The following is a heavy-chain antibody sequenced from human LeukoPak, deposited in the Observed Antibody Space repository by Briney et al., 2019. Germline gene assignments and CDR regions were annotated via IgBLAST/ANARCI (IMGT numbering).Heavy chain of an antibody. CDR1: GFTFSNAY. CDR2: IKSKTDGGTT. D-gene: IGHD6-19*01. CDR3: TTCIVVPGFDY. J-gene: IGHJ4*02. Sequence: GGSLRLSCAASGFTFSNAYMSWVRQAPGKGLEWVGRIKSKTDGGTTDYAAPVKGRFTISRDDSKNTLYLQMNSLRTEDTAVYYCTTCIVVPGFDYWGQGTLVTVSS. V-gene: IGHV3-15*01.